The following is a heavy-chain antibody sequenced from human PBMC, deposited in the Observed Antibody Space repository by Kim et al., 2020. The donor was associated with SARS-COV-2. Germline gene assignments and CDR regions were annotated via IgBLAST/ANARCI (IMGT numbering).Heavy chain of an antibody. J-gene: IGHJ6*02. CDR1: GYSFTSYW. V-gene: IGHV5-51*01. Sequence: GESLKISCKGSGYSFTSYWIGWVRQMPGKGLEWMGIIYPGDSDTRYSPSFQGQVTISADKSISTAYLQWSSLKASDTAMYYCARYLMVRGVISIGYYYGMDVWGQGTTVTVSS. D-gene: IGHD3-10*01. CDR2: IYPGDSDT. CDR3: ARYLMVRGVISIGYYYGMDV.